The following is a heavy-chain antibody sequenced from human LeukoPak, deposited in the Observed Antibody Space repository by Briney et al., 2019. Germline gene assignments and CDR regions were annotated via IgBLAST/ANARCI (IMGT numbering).Heavy chain of an antibody. CDR1: GYTFTCYY. J-gene: IGHJ4*02. CDR2: SNPNSGGT. Sequence: ASVKVSCKASGYTFTCYYMHWVRQAPGQGLEWMGWSNPNSGGTNYAQKFQGWVTMTRDTSISIAYMELSRLRSDDTAVYYCARSAITYYYDSSGYYPSHFDYWGQGTLVTVSS. D-gene: IGHD3-22*01. CDR3: ARSAITYYYDSSGYYPSHFDY. V-gene: IGHV1-2*04.